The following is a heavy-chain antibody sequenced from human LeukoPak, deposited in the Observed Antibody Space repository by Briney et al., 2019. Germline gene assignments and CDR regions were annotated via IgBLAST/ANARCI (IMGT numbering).Heavy chain of an antibody. D-gene: IGHD6-19*01. CDR2: VFFSGDT. V-gene: IGHV4-39*02. Sequence: SETLSLTCIVSGASITSADYYWAWIRQPPGKGLEWIGSVFFSGDTYYTPSLKSRVTISIHTSNKQFSLNLNSVTAADTAVYYCAKAESGWYSNYFDYWAREPWSPSPQ. J-gene: IGHJ4*02. CDR3: AKAESGWYSNYFDY. CDR1: GASITSADYY.